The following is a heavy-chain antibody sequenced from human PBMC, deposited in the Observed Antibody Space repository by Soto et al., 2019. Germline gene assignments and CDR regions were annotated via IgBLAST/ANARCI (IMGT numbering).Heavy chain of an antibody. CDR3: ARAPGKYDSRGDPYYFAY. CDR2: IIPIFATA. D-gene: IGHD3-22*01. CDR1: GGTFSSYA. J-gene: IGHJ4*02. Sequence: HVQLVQSGAEVKKPGSSVQVSCKASGGTFSSYAISWVRQAPGQGLEWLGGIIPIFATANNAQKFQGRVTITADESTRTAYMEMSSLRSDDTAVYYCARAPGKYDSRGDPYYFAYWGQGTLVTVSS. V-gene: IGHV1-69*01.